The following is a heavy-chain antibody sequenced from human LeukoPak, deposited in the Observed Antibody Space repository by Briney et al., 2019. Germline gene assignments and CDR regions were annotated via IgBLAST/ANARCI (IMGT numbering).Heavy chain of an antibody. CDR2: VDGGGGGT. D-gene: IGHD6-13*01. J-gene: IGHJ4*02. CDR1: GFTLSSYA. Sequence: GGSLRRSCAASGFTLSSYAMTWVRQAPGRGLEWVSSVDGGGGGTYYADSVKGRFTISRDNSKDTLYLQMNGLRAEDTAVYFCAKQSAGSAAWYSLHYDFWGQGTLVTVSS. V-gene: IGHV3-23*01. CDR3: AKQSAGSAAWYSLHYDF.